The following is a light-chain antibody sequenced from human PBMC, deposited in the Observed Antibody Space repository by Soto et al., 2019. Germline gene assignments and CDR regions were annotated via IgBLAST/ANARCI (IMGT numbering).Light chain of an antibody. CDR1: SSNIGAGSD. J-gene: IGLJ7*01. Sequence: QSVLTQPPSVSGAPRQRVTISCTGTSSNIGAGSDVHWYQHLPGTAPKLLIYSNNNPPSGVPDRVSGSRSGTSASLAITGLQAEDEADYYCQSYDSNLSGYAVFGVGTQLTVL. V-gene: IGLV1-40*01. CDR3: QSYDSNLSGYAV. CDR2: SNN.